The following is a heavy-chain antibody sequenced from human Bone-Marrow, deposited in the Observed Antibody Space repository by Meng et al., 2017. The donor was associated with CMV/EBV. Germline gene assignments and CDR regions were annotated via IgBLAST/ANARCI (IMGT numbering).Heavy chain of an antibody. CDR2: INPSGGST. CDR1: GYTFTSYY. CDR3: ARVIRGYERVDY. V-gene: IGHV1-46*01. Sequence: ASVKVSCKASGYTFTSYYMHWVRQAPGQGLEWMGIINPSGGSTSYAQKFQDRVTMTRDTSISTAYMELSRLRSDDTAVYYCARVIRGYERVDYWGQGTLVTVSS. D-gene: IGHD5-12*01. J-gene: IGHJ4*02.